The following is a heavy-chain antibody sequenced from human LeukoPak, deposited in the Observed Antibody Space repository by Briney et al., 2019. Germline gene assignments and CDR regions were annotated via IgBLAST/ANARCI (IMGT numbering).Heavy chain of an antibody. J-gene: IGHJ5*01. CDR2: ISSSGKSI. V-gene: IGHV3-48*03. Sequence: GGSLRLSCAASEFSFSIYEMNWVRQTPGKGLEWLSYISSSGKSIYYADSVKGRFTTSRDNAKNSVYLQMNSLRVEDTAVYYCARGGIAASTNWFDSWGQGTLVTVSS. D-gene: IGHD2/OR15-2a*01. CDR3: ARGGIAASTNWFDS. CDR1: EFSFSIYE.